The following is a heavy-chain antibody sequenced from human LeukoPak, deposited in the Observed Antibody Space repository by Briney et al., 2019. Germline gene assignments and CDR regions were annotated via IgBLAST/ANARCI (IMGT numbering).Heavy chain of an antibody. Sequence: SETLSLTCTVSGGSISSGDYYWSWIRQSPGKGLEWIGYIYYSGSTCYNPSLKSRVTISVDTSKNQFSLKLSSVTAADTAVYYCARSLWFSLDYWGQGTLVTVSS. CDR1: GGSISSGDYY. CDR2: IYYSGST. D-gene: IGHD3-10*01. J-gene: IGHJ4*02. V-gene: IGHV4-30-4*08. CDR3: ARSLWFSLDY.